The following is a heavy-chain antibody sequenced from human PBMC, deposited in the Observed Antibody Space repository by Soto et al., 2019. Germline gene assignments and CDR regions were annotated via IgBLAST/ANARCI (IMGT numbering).Heavy chain of an antibody. D-gene: IGHD5-18*01. CDR1: GGSISSEGYY. J-gene: IGHJ4*02. CDR3: ARGRGYSYGPYYFDY. V-gene: IGHV4-31*03. CDR2: IYYSGTT. Sequence: PLETLSLTCTVSGGSISSEGYYWSWFRQLPGKGLEWIGDIYYSGTTYHNPSLRSRLTISGDASKNQFSLKLSSVTAADTALYYCARGRGYSYGPYYFDYWGQGTLVTVSS.